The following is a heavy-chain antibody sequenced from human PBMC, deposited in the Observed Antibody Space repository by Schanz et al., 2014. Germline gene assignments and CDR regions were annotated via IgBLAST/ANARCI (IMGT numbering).Heavy chain of an antibody. D-gene: IGHD3-9*01. CDR1: GFTFSDYA. CDR2: ISSSGSYI. Sequence: EVQLVESGGGLVQPGRSLRLSCTASGFTFSDYAMSWFRQAPGKGLEWVSSISSSGSYIHYADSVKGRFTISRDNAKNTLYLQMNSLRAEDTAVYYCARDSRPNYDFLTAYYSIDYWGQGTLVTVSS. V-gene: IGHV3-21*01. CDR3: ARDSRPNYDFLTAYYSIDY. J-gene: IGHJ4*02.